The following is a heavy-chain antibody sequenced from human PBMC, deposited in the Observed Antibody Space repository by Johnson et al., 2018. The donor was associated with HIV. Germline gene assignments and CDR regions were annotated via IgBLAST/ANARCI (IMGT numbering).Heavy chain of an antibody. D-gene: IGHD3-22*01. J-gene: IGHJ3*02. CDR1: GFTFSSYA. Sequence: VQLVESGGGVVQPGRSLRLSCAASGFTFSSYAMHWVRQAPGKGVEWVAGINWNGGRTRYADSVKGRFTISRDNANNSLYLQMKSLRAEDTALYYCAKDFLDSSVTDASDIWGQGTMVTVSS. CDR3: AKDFLDSSVTDASDI. V-gene: IGHV3-20*04. CDR2: INWNGGRT.